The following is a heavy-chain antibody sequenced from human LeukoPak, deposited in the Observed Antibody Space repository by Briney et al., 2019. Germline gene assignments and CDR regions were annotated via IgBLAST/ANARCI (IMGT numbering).Heavy chain of an antibody. V-gene: IGHV1-18*04. J-gene: IGHJ4*02. Sequence: ASVKVSCKASGYTFTSYGISWVRQAPGQGLEWMGWISAYNGNTNYAQKLQGRVTMTTDTSTSTAYMELRSLRSDDTAVYYCAKGGYDILTGYDSPSDYWSQGTLVTVSS. CDR2: ISAYNGNT. CDR3: AKGGYDILTGYDSPSDY. D-gene: IGHD3-9*01. CDR1: GYTFTSYG.